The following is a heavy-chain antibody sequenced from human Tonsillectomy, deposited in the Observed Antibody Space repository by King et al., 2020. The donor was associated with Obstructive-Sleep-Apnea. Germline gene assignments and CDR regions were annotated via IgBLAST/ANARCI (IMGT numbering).Heavy chain of an antibody. CDR2: INPDSGGT. D-gene: IGHD1-7*01. CDR1: GYIFTGYY. Sequence: QLVQSGAEVKKPGASVKVSCKASGYIFTGYYMHWVRQAPGQGLEWMGWINPDSGGTNYAQKFQGRVTMTRDTSISTAYMDLSRLRSDDTAIYYCARDGGGRELLLRSYFDYWGQGTLATVSS. J-gene: IGHJ4*02. V-gene: IGHV1-2*02. CDR3: ARDGGGRELLLRSYFDY.